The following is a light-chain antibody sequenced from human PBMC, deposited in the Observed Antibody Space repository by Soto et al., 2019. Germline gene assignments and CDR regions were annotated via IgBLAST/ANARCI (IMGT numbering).Light chain of an antibody. CDR1: QGIGSY. CDR3: QQYNSYPYT. J-gene: IGKJ2*01. CDR2: AAS. Sequence: DIQMTQSPSSLSASVGDRVTITCRASQGIGSYLAWFQQQPGKAPKSLIFAASRLQSGVPSKFGGSGSGTDFTLTISSLQPEDFANYYCQQYNSYPYTFGQGTKLELK. V-gene: IGKV1-16*02.